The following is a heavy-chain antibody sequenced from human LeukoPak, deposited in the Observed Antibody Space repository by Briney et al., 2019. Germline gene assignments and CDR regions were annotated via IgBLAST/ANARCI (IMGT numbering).Heavy chain of an antibody. Sequence: ASVKVSCKASGYSFTGYGINWVRQAPGQGLEWMGWISNDNGITNYAQQFQGRVTMDTETYTSTAYMELRSLRSDDTAVYYCARGGFDYYGSGRAFDLWGQGTLVTVSS. CDR2: ISNDNGIT. CDR3: ARGGFDYYGSGRAFDL. CDR1: GYSFTGYG. J-gene: IGHJ4*02. V-gene: IGHV1-18*01. D-gene: IGHD3-10*01.